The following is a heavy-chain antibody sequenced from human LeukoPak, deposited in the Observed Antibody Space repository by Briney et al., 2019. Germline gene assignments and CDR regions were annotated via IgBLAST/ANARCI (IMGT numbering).Heavy chain of an antibody. V-gene: IGHV3-30*03. Sequence: GGSLRLSCAASGFTFSRYRMHWVRQAPGKGLEWVAVIPSGGSNKYYGDFVKGRFTISRDNSKNTLYLQMNSLRAEDTAVYYCARINGYYDILTGYSSQYYWFDPWGQETLDTLSS. J-gene: IGHJ5*02. D-gene: IGHD3-9*01. CDR3: ARINGYYDILTGYSSQYYWFDP. CDR1: GFTFSRYR. CDR2: IPSGGSNK.